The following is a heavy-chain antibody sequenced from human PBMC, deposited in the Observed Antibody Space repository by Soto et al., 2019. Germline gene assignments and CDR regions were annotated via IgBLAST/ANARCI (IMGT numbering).Heavy chain of an antibody. V-gene: IGHV4-34*01. CDR3: ARTMVRGVIMLYYYGMDV. CDR1: GGSFSGYY. D-gene: IGHD3-10*01. J-gene: IGHJ6*02. CDR2: INNSGST. Sequence: LSLTCAVYGGSFSGYYWSWIRQPPGKGLEWIGEINNSGSTNYNPSLKSRVTISVDTSKNQFSLKLSSVTAADTDVYYCARTMVRGVIMLYYYGMDVWGQGTTVTVSS.